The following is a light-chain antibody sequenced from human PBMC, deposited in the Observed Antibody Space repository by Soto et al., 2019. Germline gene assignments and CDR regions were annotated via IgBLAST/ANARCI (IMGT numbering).Light chain of an antibody. CDR2: DAA. CDR1: QRISRF. V-gene: IGKV1-5*01. CDR3: QQYHRSSIT. Sequence: GDTVTITVRASQRISRFLAWYQQKPGRAPKLLIFDAANLGSGVPSRFSGGGSETEFTLTISSLQPEDFGTYYCQQYHRSSITFGQGTRLEIK. J-gene: IGKJ5*01.